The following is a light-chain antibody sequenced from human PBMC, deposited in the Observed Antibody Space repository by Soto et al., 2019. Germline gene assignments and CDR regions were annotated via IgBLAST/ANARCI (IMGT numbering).Light chain of an antibody. J-gene: IGKJ4*01. CDR3: QQYDDWSST. V-gene: IGKV3-15*01. CDR2: GAS. Sequence: EIVMTQSPATLSVSPGEGATLSCRASQSVSSNLAWYQQKPGQAPRLLIYGASTRATGIPARFTGSGSGTEFPLTISSLQSADFAVYYCQQYDDWSSTFGGGTKVEIK. CDR1: QSVSSN.